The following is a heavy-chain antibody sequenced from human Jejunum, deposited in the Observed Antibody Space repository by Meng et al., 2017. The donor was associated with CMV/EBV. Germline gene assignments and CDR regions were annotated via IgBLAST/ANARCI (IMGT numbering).Heavy chain of an antibody. CDR3: AKDRLTGSPAAFDY. Sequence: ASGFTFSSYTMSWVRQAPGKGLEWVASISGPGYSTYYAASVKGHFTISRDNSKNTLYLETNSLRAEDMAVYYCAKDRLTGSPAAFDYWGQGTLVTVSS. J-gene: IGHJ4*02. CDR2: ISGPGYST. CDR1: GFTFSSYT. V-gene: IGHV3-23*01. D-gene: IGHD2-15*01.